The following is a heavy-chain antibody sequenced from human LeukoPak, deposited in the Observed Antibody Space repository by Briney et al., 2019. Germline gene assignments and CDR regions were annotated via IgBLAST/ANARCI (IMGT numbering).Heavy chain of an antibody. CDR3: ARGVYDSTGYYQY. V-gene: IGHV3-48*03. CDR1: GFTFSSYE. CDR2: ISSSGSTI. D-gene: IGHD3-22*01. Sequence: GSLRLSCAASGFTFSSYEMNWVRQAPGKGLEWVSYISSSGSTIYYADSVKGRFTISRDNGKSSLYLQMNSLRAEDTAVYYCARGVYDSTGYYQYWGQGTLVTVSS. J-gene: IGHJ4*02.